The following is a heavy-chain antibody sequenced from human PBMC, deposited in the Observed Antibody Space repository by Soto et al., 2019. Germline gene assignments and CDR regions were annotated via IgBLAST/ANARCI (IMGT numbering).Heavy chain of an antibody. J-gene: IGHJ3*02. D-gene: IGHD6-6*01. CDR1: SGSISSSNW. Sequence: PSETLSLTCAVSSGSISSSNWWSWVRQPPGKGLEWIGEIYHSGSTNYNPSLKSRVTISVDKSKNQFSLKLSSVTAADTAVYYCARDLKAGSSIAFGAFDIWGQGTMVTVSS. V-gene: IGHV4-4*02. CDR3: ARDLKAGSSIAFGAFDI. CDR2: IYHSGST.